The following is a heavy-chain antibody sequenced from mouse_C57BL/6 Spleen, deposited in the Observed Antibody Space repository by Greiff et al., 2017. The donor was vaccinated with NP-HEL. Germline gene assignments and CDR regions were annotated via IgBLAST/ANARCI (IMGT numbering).Heavy chain of an antibody. J-gene: IGHJ2*01. CDR1: GYTFTSYW. V-gene: IGHV1-61*01. D-gene: IGHD2-2*01. Sequence: QVQLQQPGAELVRPGSSVKLSCKASGYTFTSYWMDWVKQRPGQGLEWIGNIYPSDSDTHYNQKFKDKATLTVDKSSSTAYMQLSSLTSEDSAVYYCARGGYDGEEWEYFDYWGQGTTLTVSS. CDR3: ARGGYDGEEWEYFDY. CDR2: IYPSDSDT.